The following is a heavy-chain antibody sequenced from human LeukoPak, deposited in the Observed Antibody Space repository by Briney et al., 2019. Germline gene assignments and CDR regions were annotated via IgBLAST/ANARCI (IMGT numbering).Heavy chain of an antibody. V-gene: IGHV3-48*03. CDR3: ARRIEAAGRSFDY. CDR2: ISSGGSTI. CDR1: GFTFSSYE. D-gene: IGHD6-13*01. Sequence: SGGSLRFSCAASGFTFSSYEMNWVRQAPGQGLEWVSYISSGGSTIYYADSVKGRFTISRDNAKNSLFLQMNSLRDEDTAVYYCARRIEAAGRSFDYWGQGTLVTVSS. J-gene: IGHJ4*02.